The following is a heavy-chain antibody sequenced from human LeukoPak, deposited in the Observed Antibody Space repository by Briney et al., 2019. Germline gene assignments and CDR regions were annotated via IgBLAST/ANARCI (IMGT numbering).Heavy chain of an antibody. D-gene: IGHD6-19*01. CDR3: ARARYSSGWYSDY. CDR2: ISSSSSYI. V-gene: IGHV3-21*01. CDR1: GFTFSSYS. J-gene: IGHJ4*02. Sequence: GSLRLSCAASGFTFSSYSMNWVRQAPGKGLEWVSSISSSSSYIYYADSVKGRFTISRDNAKNSLYLQMNSLSAEDTAVYYCARARYSSGWYSDYWGQGTLVTVSS.